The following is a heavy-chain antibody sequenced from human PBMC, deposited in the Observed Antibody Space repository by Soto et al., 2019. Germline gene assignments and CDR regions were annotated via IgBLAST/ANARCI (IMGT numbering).Heavy chain of an antibody. V-gene: IGHV4-4*02. CDR2: IYHSGST. D-gene: IGHD2-2*01. Sequence: SETLSLTCAVSSGSISSSNWWSWVRQPPGKGLEWIGEIYHSGSTNYNPSLKSRVTISVDKSKNQFSLKLSSVTAADTAVYYCAGKKVVVPAAMEYNWFDPWGQGTLVTVSS. CDR3: AGKKVVVPAAMEYNWFDP. CDR1: SGSISSSNW. J-gene: IGHJ5*02.